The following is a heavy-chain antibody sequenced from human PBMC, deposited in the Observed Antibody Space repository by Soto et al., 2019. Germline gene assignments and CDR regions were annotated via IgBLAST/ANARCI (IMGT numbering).Heavy chain of an antibody. CDR1: GFTFSSYA. Sequence: QVQLVESGGGVVQPGRSLRLSCAASGFTFSSYAIHWVRQAPGKGLEWVAVISYDGSNKYYADSVKGRFTISRDNSKNTLYLQMNSLRPEDTAVYYCARDRSTFASPTYCGGDCYPDYWGQGTLVTVSS. V-gene: IGHV3-30-3*01. CDR2: ISYDGSNK. J-gene: IGHJ4*02. D-gene: IGHD2-21*02. CDR3: ARDRSTFASPTYCGGDCYPDY.